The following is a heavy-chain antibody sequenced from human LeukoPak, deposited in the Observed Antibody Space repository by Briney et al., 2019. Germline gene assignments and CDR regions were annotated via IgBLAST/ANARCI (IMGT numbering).Heavy chain of an antibody. CDR1: GFTFSSYS. J-gene: IGHJ4*02. CDR2: ISSSSSYI. V-gene: IGHV3-21*04. Sequence: GGSLRLSCAASGFTFSSYSMNWVRQAPGKGLEWVSSISSSSSYIYYADSVKGRFTISRDNSKNTLYLQMNSLRAEDTAVYYCATTGKTGTVDYWGQGTLVTVSS. D-gene: IGHD1-1*01. CDR3: ATTGKTGTVDY.